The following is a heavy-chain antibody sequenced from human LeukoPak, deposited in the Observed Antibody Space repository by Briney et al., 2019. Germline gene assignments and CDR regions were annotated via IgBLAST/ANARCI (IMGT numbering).Heavy chain of an antibody. J-gene: IGHJ4*02. CDR3: AREGDYGLGY. CDR2: INHSGST. V-gene: IGHV4-34*01. Sequence: SETLSLTCAVYGGSFSGYYWSWIRQPPGKGLEWIGEINHSGSTNYNPSLKSRVTISVDTSKNQFSLKLSSVTAADTAVYYCAREGDYGLGYWGQGTLVTVSP. CDR1: GGSFSGYY. D-gene: IGHD4-17*01.